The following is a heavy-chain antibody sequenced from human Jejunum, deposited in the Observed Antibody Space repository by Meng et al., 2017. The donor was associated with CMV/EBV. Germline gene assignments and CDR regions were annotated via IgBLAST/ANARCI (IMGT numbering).Heavy chain of an antibody. CDR2: IYHSGRT. CDR3: TTLYGDSIS. V-gene: IGHV4-4*02. J-gene: IGHJ4*02. CDR1: GGAIRNDQW. Sequence: QGALQGSGPGRVKPSGTLSLTLHVSGGAIRNDQWWSWVRQAQGKGLEWIGEIYHSGRTNYKPSVKSRVSMSVDKSQNHFSLRLSSVTAADTAVYYCTTLYGDSISWGKGTLVTVSS. D-gene: IGHD4-17*01.